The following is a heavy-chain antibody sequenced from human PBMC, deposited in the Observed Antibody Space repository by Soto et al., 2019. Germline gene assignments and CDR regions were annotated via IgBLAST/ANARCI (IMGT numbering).Heavy chain of an antibody. D-gene: IGHD5-12*01. CDR1: GFTFSSYA. CDR3: ASGSGYDPFDY. V-gene: IGHV3-30-3*01. J-gene: IGHJ4*02. Sequence: GGSLRLSCAASGFTFSSYAMHWVRQAPGKGLEWVAVISYDGSNKYYADSVKGRFTISRDNSKNTLYLQMNSLRAEDTAVYYCASGSGYDPFDYWGQGTLVTVSS. CDR2: ISYDGSNK.